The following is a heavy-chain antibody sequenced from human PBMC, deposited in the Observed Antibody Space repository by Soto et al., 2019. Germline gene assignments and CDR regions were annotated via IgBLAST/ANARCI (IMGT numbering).Heavy chain of an antibody. CDR3: ARLPPPTYCSGSTCSGY. CDR1: GYSFTNYW. Sequence: GESLKISCKGSGYSFTNYWIHWVRQMAGKGLEWMGRIDPDDSYTNYSLSFQGHVTISVDKSISTAYLQWSSLQASDTAIYYCARLPPPTYCSGSTCSGYWGQGTQVTVSS. D-gene: IGHD2-15*01. J-gene: IGHJ4*02. V-gene: IGHV5-10-1*01. CDR2: IDPDDSYT.